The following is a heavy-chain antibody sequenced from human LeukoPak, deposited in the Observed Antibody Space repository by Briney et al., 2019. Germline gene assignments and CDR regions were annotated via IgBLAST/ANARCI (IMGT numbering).Heavy chain of an antibody. V-gene: IGHV3-30*04. CDR3: ARDTQGYSGYHFHLDY. CDR2: ISYGGSNK. J-gene: IGHJ4*02. D-gene: IGHD5-12*01. CDR1: GFTFSSSA. Sequence: GGSLRLSCAPSGFTFSSSAVHWVRQAPGKGREWVAVISYGGSNKYYPHAVKGRFTISRDNSKNTLYLQMNSLRAEDTAVYYCARDTQGYSGYHFHLDYWGQGTLVPVPS.